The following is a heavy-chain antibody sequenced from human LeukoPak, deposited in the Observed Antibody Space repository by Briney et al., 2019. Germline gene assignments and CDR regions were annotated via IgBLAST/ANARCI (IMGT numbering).Heavy chain of an antibody. J-gene: IGHJ4*02. Sequence: GGSLRLSCAASGFTFDDYAMHWVRQAPGKGLEWVSSISGSSSYIYYADSVKGRFTISRDNAKSSLYLQMNTLRAEDTAVYYCARATVSDYWGQGTLATVSS. CDR1: GFTFDDYA. CDR2: ISGSSSYI. CDR3: ARATVSDY. D-gene: IGHD4-17*01. V-gene: IGHV3-21*01.